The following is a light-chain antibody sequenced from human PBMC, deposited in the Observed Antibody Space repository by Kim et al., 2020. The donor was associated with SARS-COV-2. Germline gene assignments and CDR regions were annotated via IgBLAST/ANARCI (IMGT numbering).Light chain of an antibody. CDR2: GTS. J-gene: IGKJ1*01. CDR3: QQYEDWPPWT. V-gene: IGKV3-15*01. CDR1: QSVSSN. Sequence: EIVMTQFPATLSVPPGERATLSYSASQSVSSNVAWYQQKPGQAPRLLIFGTSTRATGIPAMFSGSGSGTEFTLTISSLQSEDLAVYHCQQYEDWPPWTFGQGTKVDIK.